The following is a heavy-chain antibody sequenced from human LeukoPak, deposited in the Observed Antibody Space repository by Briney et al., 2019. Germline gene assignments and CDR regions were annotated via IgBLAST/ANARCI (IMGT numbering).Heavy chain of an antibody. CDR1: GDSVSSGSYY. D-gene: IGHD2-2*01. V-gene: IGHV4-30-2*01. CDR3: ARVVGYCTTTTCLALYFDF. Sequence: SETLSLTCSVSGDSVSSGSYYWSWIRQPPGKGLEWIGNINHGGSTSYNPSLESRVTISLDRSKNQFSLNLSSVTGADTAVYYCARVVGYCTTTTCLALYFDFWGQGTLVTVPS. CDR2: INHGGST. J-gene: IGHJ4*02.